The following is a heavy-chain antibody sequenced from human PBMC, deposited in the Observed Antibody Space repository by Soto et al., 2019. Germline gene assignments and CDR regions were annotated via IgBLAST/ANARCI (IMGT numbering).Heavy chain of an antibody. D-gene: IGHD2-2*01. CDR3: ARLMPTSFDL. V-gene: IGHV3-72*01. CDR2: ARNKVSSYTT. Sequence: SLRLSCAASGFIFSVHYRDWVRQAPGKGLEWVGRARNKVSSYTTAYAASVKGRFTISRDDSKNSLYLQMNSLKTEDTAVYFCARLMPTSFDLWGQGTPVTVSS. CDR1: GFIFSVHY. J-gene: IGHJ4*02.